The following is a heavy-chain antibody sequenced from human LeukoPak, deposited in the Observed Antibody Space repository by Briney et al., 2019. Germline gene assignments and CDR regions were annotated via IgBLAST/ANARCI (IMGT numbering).Heavy chain of an antibody. D-gene: IGHD6-25*01. CDR1: GFTFSTYA. Sequence: GGSLRLSCAASGFTFSTYAMNWVRQAPGKGLEWVSAINDGGGSTYYAGSVKGRFTISRDNSKNTLYLQMNSLRAEDTAVYYCAKARDSSAWPTSYYFDYWGQGTLVTVSS. J-gene: IGHJ4*02. CDR3: AKARDSSAWPTSYYFDY. CDR2: INDGGGST. V-gene: IGHV3-23*01.